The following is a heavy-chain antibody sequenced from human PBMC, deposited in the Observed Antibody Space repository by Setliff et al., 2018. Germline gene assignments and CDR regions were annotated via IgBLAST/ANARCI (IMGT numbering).Heavy chain of an antibody. Sequence: GGSLRLSCAASGFTISYYAIHWVRQAPGKGLEWVAVSRYAENYQYYADSVKGRFTISRDNSENTLYLQMNSLRPDDTAVYHCARYTPKLPELGIYGWFDYWGQGTPVTVSS. J-gene: IGHJ4*02. CDR3: ARYTPKLPELGIYGWFDY. CDR2: SRYAENYQ. CDR1: GFTISYYA. V-gene: IGHV3-30-3*01. D-gene: IGHD7-27*01.